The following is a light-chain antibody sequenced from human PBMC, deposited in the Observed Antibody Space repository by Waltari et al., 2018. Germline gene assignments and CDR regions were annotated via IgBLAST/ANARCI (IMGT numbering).Light chain of an antibody. Sequence: EIVLTQSPGTLSLSPGERATLSCRASQSVSSSYLGWYQQKPGQAPRLLIYRTSNRATGIPDRFSGSGSGTDFTLTISRLEPEDFAVYYCQQYGSSPHTFGQGTKLEIK. V-gene: IGKV3-20*01. J-gene: IGKJ2*01. CDR3: QQYGSSPHT. CDR2: RTS. CDR1: QSVSSSY.